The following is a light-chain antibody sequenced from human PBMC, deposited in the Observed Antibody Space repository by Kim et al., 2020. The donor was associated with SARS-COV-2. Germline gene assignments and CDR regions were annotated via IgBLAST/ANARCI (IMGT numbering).Light chain of an antibody. J-gene: IGKJ1*01. Sequence: ENVLTQSPGTLSLSPGERATLSCRASQSISSNFLAWYQQKAGQAPRLLIYSSSSRASGIPDRFSGSGSGTDFTLTISTLEPEYFAVYYCKQYGTSPETFGQGTKVDIK. CDR3: KQYGTSPET. V-gene: IGKV3-20*01. CDR2: SSS. CDR1: QSISSNF.